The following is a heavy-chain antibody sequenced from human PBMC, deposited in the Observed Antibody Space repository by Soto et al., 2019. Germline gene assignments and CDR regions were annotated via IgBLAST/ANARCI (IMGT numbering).Heavy chain of an antibody. D-gene: IGHD5-18*01. CDR3: ARDGGYSYGLDYGLDV. J-gene: IGHJ6*02. Sequence: GGSLRLSCAASGFTVSSNYMSWVRQAPGKGLEWVSVIYSGGSTYYADSVKGRFTISRDNSKNTLYLQMNSLRAEDTAVYYCARDGGYSYGLDYGLDVWGQGTTVTVSS. V-gene: IGHV3-53*01. CDR1: GFTVSSNY. CDR2: IYSGGST.